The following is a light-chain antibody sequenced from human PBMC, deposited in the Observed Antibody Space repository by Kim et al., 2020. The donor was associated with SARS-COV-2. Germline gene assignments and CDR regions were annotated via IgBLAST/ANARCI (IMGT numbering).Light chain of an antibody. CDR3: HRRTDWLTT. V-gene: IGKV3-11*01. J-gene: IGKJ5*01. CDR2: DVS. Sequence: EVILTQSPATLSLSPGERATLSCRASQSVGNYIAWYQQKPGQAPRLLMYDVSNRATDIPARFSGSGSGTDFTLTISSLEPEDSAIYYCHRRTDWLTTFGQGTRLEIK. CDR1: QSVGNY.